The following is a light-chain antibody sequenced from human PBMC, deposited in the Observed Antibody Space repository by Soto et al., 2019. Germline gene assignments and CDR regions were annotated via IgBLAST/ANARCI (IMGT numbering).Light chain of an antibody. CDR3: ASWDDRLNGPV. V-gene: IGLV2-14*01. J-gene: IGLJ3*02. CDR1: SSDVGAYNY. Sequence: QSALTQPASVSGSPGQSITISCTGTSSDVGAYNYVSWYQQHPGKAPKLLIYGDDQRPSGIPDRFSGSKSGTSASLAISGLHSEDGVDYYCASWDDRLNGPVFGGGTKLTVL. CDR2: GDD.